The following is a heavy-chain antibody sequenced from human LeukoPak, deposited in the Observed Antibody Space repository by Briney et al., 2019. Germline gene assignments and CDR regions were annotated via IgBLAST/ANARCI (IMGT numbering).Heavy chain of an antibody. CDR2: INPSGGST. D-gene: IGHD4-17*01. V-gene: IGHV1-46*01. CDR1: GYTFTSYY. J-gene: IGHJ5*02. CDR3: ARDMTTVTTDYNWFDP. Sequence: ASVKVSCKASGYTFTSYYMHWVRQAPGQGLEWMGIINPSGGSTSYAQKFQGRVTTTRDSSTSTVYMELSSLRSEDTAVYYCARDMTTVTTDYNWFDPWGQGTLVTVSS.